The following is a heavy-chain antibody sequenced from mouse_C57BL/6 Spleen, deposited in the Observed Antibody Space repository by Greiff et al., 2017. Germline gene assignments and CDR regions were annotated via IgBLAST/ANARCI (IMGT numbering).Heavy chain of an antibody. V-gene: IGHV5-16*01. CDR3: ARSGTGFDY. Sequence: DVQLVESEGGLVQPGSSMKLSCTASGFTFSDYYMAWVRQVPEKGLEWVANINYDGSSTYYLDSLKSRFIISRDNAKNILYLQMSSLKSEDTATYYCARSGTGFDYWGQGTTLTVSS. D-gene: IGHD3-3*01. CDR1: GFTFSDYY. CDR2: INYDGSST. J-gene: IGHJ2*01.